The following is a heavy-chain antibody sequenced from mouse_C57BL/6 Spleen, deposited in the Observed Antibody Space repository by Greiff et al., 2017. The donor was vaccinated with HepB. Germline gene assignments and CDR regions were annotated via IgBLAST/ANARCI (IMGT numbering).Heavy chain of an antibody. D-gene: IGHD2-4*01. CDR2: IWSGGST. CDR3: ARRGYYDDYYAMDY. CDR1: GFSLTSYG. J-gene: IGHJ4*01. Sequence: QVHVKQSGPGLVQPSQSLSITCTVSGFSLTSYGVHWVRQSPGKGLEWLGVIWSGGSTDYNAAFISRLSISKDNSKSQVFFKMNSLQADDTAIYYCARRGYYDDYYAMDYWGQGTSVTVSS. V-gene: IGHV2-2*01.